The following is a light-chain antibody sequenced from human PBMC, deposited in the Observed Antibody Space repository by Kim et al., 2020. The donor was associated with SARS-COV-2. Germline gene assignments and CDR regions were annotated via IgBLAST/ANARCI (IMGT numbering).Light chain of an antibody. CDR2: GAS. V-gene: IGKV3-20*01. CDR3: QQYGTTPYT. J-gene: IGKJ2*01. CDR1: QTVSNNY. Sequence: IVLTQSPGTLSLSPGDRATLSCRASQTVSNNYIAWFQHRPGQPPRLLIYGASTRVTGTPDRFNGGGSGTDFTLTITRLEPEDFAVFYCQQYGTTPYTFGQGTKLDI.